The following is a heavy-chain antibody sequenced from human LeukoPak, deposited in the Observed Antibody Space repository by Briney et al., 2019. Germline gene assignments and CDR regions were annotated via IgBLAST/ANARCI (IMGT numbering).Heavy chain of an antibody. CDR2: IRYDGSNK. CDR3: AKDAGRKEWLIFFDY. J-gene: IGHJ4*02. CDR1: GFTFSSYG. V-gene: IGHV3-30*02. Sequence: GGSLRLSCAASGFTFSSYGMHWVRQAPGKGLEWVAFIRYDGSNKYYADSVKGRFTISRDSSKNTLYLQMNSLRAEDTAVYYCAKDAGRKEWLIFFDYWGQGTLVTVSS. D-gene: IGHD3-3*01.